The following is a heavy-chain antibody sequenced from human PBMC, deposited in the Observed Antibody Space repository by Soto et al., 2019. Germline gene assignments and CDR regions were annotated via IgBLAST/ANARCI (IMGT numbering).Heavy chain of an antibody. V-gene: IGHV4-39*01. CDR3: ARLLGGTNWFDP. Sequence: LSLTCTVSGGSISSSSYYWGWIRQPPGKGLEWIGSIYYSGSTYYNPSLKSRVTISVDTSKNQFSLKLSSVTAADTAVYYCARLLGGTNWFDPWGQGTLVTVSS. J-gene: IGHJ5*02. D-gene: IGHD1-26*01. CDR2: IYYSGST. CDR1: GGSISSSSYY.